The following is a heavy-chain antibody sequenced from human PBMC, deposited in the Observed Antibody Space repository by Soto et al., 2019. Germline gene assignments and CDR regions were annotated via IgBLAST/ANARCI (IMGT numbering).Heavy chain of an antibody. D-gene: IGHD6-19*01. V-gene: IGHV3-21*01. CDR1: GFTFSNYN. Sequence: GGSLRLSCAASGFTFSNYNMNWVRQAPGKGLEWVSSISSSSNYIYYADSVKGRFTISRDNAKNSLYLQMNSLRAEDTAVYYCAREPIAVATSDAFDIWGQGTMVTVSS. CDR2: ISSSSNYI. CDR3: AREPIAVATSDAFDI. J-gene: IGHJ3*02.